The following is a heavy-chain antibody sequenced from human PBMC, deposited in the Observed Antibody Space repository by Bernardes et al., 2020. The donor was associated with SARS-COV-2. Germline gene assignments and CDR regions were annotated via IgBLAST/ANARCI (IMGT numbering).Heavy chain of an antibody. Sequence: SETLSLTCTVSGGSISSGDYYWSWIRQHPGKGLEWIGYIYYSGSTHYNPSLKILVTISVDTSKNQISLKLSSVTAADTAVYYCARGDDDPKSFDIWGQGTMVTVSS. D-gene: IGHD3-3*01. CDR3: ARGDDDPKSFDI. CDR1: GGSISSGDYY. V-gene: IGHV4-31*01. CDR2: IYYSGST. J-gene: IGHJ3*02.